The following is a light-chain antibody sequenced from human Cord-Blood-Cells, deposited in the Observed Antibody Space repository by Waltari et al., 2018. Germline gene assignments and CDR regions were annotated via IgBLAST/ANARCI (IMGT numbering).Light chain of an antibody. Sequence: IVLTQSPATQPLSPGERATLACRTSQSVSSYLAWYQQKPGQAPRLLIYDASNSVTSIPARFSGSGSATDFTLTISSLEPEDFAVYYCQQRSNWPPFTFGQGTRLEIK. J-gene: IGKJ5*01. V-gene: IGKV3-11*01. CDR2: DAS. CDR3: QQRSNWPPFT. CDR1: QSVSSY.